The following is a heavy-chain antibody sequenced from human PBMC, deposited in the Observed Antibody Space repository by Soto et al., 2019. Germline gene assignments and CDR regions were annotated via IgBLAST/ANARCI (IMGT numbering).Heavy chain of an antibody. Sequence: QVQLVQSGAEVKKPGASVKVSCKASGYTFTSYGISWVRQAPGQGLEWMGWISAYNGNTNYAQKLQGRVTMTTDTSTSTAYMELRSLRSDDMAVYYCARDGMGDAGDRSWYYYYGMDVWGQGTTVTVSS. V-gene: IGHV1-18*03. CDR3: ARDGMGDAGDRSWYYYYGMDV. CDR1: GYTFTSYG. D-gene: IGHD7-27*01. CDR2: ISAYNGNT. J-gene: IGHJ6*02.